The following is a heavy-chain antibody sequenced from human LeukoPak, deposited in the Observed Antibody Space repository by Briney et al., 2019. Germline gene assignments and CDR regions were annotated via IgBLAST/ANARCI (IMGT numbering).Heavy chain of an antibody. CDR2: IASDGSST. J-gene: IGHJ4*02. D-gene: IGHD4-23*01. CDR1: GFTFSSYW. CDR3: ARGRPHGNDY. Sequence: PGGSLRLFCAASGFTFSSYWMHWVRQAPGKGLVWVSRIASDGSSTTYADSVKGRFSISRDNAKNTLYLQMNSLRVEDTAVYYCARGRPHGNDYWGQGTLVTVSS. V-gene: IGHV3-74*01.